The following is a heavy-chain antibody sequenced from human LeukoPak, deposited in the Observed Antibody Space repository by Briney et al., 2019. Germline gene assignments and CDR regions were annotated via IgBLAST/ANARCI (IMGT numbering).Heavy chain of an antibody. Sequence: SETLSLTCTVSGGSISSYYWSWIRQPPGKGLEWIGYIYTSGSTNYNPSLKSRVTIPVDTSKNQFSLKLSSVTAADTAVYYCARSRYYDFWSGYFRYYYYYMDVWGKGTTVTVSS. J-gene: IGHJ6*03. CDR2: IYTSGST. CDR3: ARSRYYDFWSGYFRYYYYYMDV. V-gene: IGHV4-4*09. D-gene: IGHD3-3*01. CDR1: GGSISSYY.